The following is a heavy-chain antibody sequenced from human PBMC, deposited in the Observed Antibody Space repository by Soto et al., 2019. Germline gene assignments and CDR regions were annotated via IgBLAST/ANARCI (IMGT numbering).Heavy chain of an antibody. J-gene: IGHJ5*02. D-gene: IGHD2-2*02. V-gene: IGHV4-61*01. CDR1: GGSVSSGSYY. Sequence: SETLSLTCTVSGGSVSSGSYYWSWIRQPPGKGLEWIGYINYSGSTNYNPSLKSRVTISVDTSKNQFSLKLSSVTAADTAVYYCARGSCSSTSCYIPNWFDPWGQGTLVTVSS. CDR2: INYSGST. CDR3: ARGSCSSTSCYIPNWFDP.